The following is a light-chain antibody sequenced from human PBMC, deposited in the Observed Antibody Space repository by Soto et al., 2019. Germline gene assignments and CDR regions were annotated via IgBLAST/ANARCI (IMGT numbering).Light chain of an antibody. J-gene: IGKJ1*01. Sequence: EIVLTQSPGTLSLSPGERATLSCRASQSVSSSYLAGYQQKPGQAPRLLIYDASSRATGIPDRFSGSGSGTDFTLTISRLEPEDFAVYYCQQYGSIPWTFGQGTKVDIK. V-gene: IGKV3-20*01. CDR3: QQYGSIPWT. CDR1: QSVSSSY. CDR2: DAS.